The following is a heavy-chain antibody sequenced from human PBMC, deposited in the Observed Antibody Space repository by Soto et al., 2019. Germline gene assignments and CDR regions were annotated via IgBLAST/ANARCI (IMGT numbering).Heavy chain of an antibody. V-gene: IGHV3-23*01. CDR2: ISGSGGST. J-gene: IGHJ6*02. CDR1: GFTFSSYA. D-gene: IGHD1-26*01. CDR3: AKDGGLSGSYLYYYYGMDV. Sequence: EVQLLESGGGLVQPGGSLRLSCAASGFTFSSYAMSWVRQAPGKGLEWVSAISGSGGSTYYADSVKGRFTISRDNSKNTLYLQMNSLRAEDTAVYYCAKDGGLSGSYLYYYYGMDVWGQGTTVTVSS.